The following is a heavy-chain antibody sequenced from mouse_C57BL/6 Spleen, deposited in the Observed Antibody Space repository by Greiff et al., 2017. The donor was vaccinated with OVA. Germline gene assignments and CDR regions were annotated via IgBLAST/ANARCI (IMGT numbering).Heavy chain of an antibody. D-gene: IGHD1-1*01. J-gene: IGHJ3*01. V-gene: IGHV14-1*01. CDR3: TTEKYYGSREAWFAY. CDR2: IDPEDGDT. Sequence: EVQLQQSGAELVRPGDSVKLSCTASGFNITDYYMHWVKQRPEQGLEWIGRIDPEDGDTEYAPKFPGKATMTADTSSNTAYLQLSSLTSEDTAVYYCTTEKYYGSREAWFAYWGQGTLVTVSA. CDR1: GFNITDYY.